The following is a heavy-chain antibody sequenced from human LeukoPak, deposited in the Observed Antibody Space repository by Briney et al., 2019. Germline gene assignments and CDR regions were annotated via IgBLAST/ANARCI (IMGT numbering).Heavy chain of an antibody. Sequence: GGSLRLSCAASGFTFSDYYMSWIRQVPGKGLEWVSYISSSSSYTNYADSVKGRFTISRDNAKNSLYLQMNSLRAEDTAVYYCASGLLTGYPPGDYWGQGTLVTVSS. V-gene: IGHV3-11*03. D-gene: IGHD3-9*01. CDR1: GFTFSDYY. CDR3: ASGLLTGYPPGDY. J-gene: IGHJ4*02. CDR2: ISSSSSYT.